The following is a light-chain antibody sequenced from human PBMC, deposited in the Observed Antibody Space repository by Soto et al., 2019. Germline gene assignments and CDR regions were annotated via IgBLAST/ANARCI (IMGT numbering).Light chain of an antibody. J-gene: IGKJ3*01. Sequence: EIVLTQSPGTLSLSPGERATLSCRASQSVSSSYLAWYQQKPGQAPRLLIYGASSRATGIPDRFSGSGSGTDFTLTISRLEPEDCAVYYCQQYGSSLFTFGPGNKVDIK. V-gene: IGKV3-20*01. CDR1: QSVSSSY. CDR3: QQYGSSLFT. CDR2: GAS.